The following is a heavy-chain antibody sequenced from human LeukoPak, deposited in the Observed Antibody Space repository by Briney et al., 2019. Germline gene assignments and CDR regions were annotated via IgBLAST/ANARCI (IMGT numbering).Heavy chain of an antibody. Sequence: SETLSLPCTVSGGSISSSSYYWGWIRQPPGKGLEWIGSIYYSGITYYNPSLESRVTILVDTSKNQFSLKLSSVTAADTAVYYCASPLGYCSSTNCYGDYWGQGTLVTVSS. CDR1: GGSISSSSYY. CDR2: IYYSGIT. J-gene: IGHJ4*02. D-gene: IGHD2-2*01. V-gene: IGHV4-39*01. CDR3: ASPLGYCSSTNCYGDY.